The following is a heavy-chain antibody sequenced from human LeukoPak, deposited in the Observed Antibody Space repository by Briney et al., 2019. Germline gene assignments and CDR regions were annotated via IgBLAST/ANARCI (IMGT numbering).Heavy chain of an antibody. D-gene: IGHD3-10*01. CDR3: ARHALWFGEYGAFDI. Sequence: PGESLKISCKGSGYSFTSYWIGWVRQMPGKGLEWMGIIYPGDSDTRYSPSFQGQVTISADKSISTAYLQWSSLKASDTAMYYCARHALWFGEYGAFDIWGQGTMVTVSS. V-gene: IGHV5-51*01. CDR1: GYSFTSYW. J-gene: IGHJ3*02. CDR2: IYPGDSDT.